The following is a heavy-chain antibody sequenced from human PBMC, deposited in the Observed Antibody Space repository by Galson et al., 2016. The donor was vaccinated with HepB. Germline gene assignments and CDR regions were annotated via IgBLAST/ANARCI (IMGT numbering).Heavy chain of an antibody. Sequence: SLRLSCAVSGFTFSHFAMHWVRQAPGKGLEWVAVISYDETNKYYADSVKGRFTISRDNSKNTLYLQMNSLRAEDTAVYYCAKDGFNYYGSGRMFYHYYMDVWGQGTTVPVSS. J-gene: IGHJ6*03. CDR1: GFTFSHFA. D-gene: IGHD3-10*01. V-gene: IGHV3-30*18. CDR2: ISYDETNK. CDR3: AKDGFNYYGSGRMFYHYYMDV.